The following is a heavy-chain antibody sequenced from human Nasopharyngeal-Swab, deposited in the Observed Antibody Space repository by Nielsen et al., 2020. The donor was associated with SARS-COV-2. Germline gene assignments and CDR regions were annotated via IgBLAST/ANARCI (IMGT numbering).Heavy chain of an antibody. J-gene: IGHJ6*03. CDR1: GYTLTSYG. CDR3: ARADYYDSSGYYEYYYYMDV. D-gene: IGHD3-22*01. Sequence: ASGKVSCKASGYTLTSYGISWVRQDPGQGLERMGWIGSYNGKTDNAQKFQGRVTMTTDTSTSTAYMELSSLRSEDTAVYYCARADYYDSSGYYEYYYYMDVWGKGTTVTVSS. V-gene: IGHV1-18*01. CDR2: IGSYNGKT.